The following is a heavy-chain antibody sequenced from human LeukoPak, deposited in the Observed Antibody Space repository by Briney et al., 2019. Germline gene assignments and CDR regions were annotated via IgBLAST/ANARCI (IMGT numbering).Heavy chain of an antibody. J-gene: IGHJ6*03. CDR3: TTVQYYYGSGSYYDYYYMDV. Sequence: GGSLRLSCAGSGFTFSSYAMSWVRQAPGKGLEWVSAISGSGGSTYYADSVKGRFTISRDNSKNTLYLQMNSLRAEDTAVYYCTTVQYYYGSGSYYDYYYMDVWGKGTTVTISS. CDR1: GFTFSSYA. CDR2: ISGSGGST. D-gene: IGHD3-10*01. V-gene: IGHV3-23*01.